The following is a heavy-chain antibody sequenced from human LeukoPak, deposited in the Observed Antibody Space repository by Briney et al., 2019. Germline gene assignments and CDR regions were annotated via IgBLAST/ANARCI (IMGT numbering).Heavy chain of an antibody. CDR3: AREEERIAAAGDY. D-gene: IGHD6-13*01. CDR1: GFTFSNYA. CDR2: ISYDGTYK. V-gene: IGHV3-30*04. Sequence: GRSLRLSCAASGFTFSNYAMHWVRQAPGKGLEWVAVISYDGTYKYYADSVKGRFTISRDNAKNSLYLQMNSLRAEDTAVYYCAREEERIAAAGDYWGQGTLVTVSS. J-gene: IGHJ4*02.